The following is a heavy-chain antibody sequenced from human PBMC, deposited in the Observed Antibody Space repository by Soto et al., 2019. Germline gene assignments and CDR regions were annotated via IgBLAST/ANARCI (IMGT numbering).Heavy chain of an antibody. D-gene: IGHD2-2*01. CDR3: ARGPMSCTSSSCPYFFDY. CDR1: GYTFTNYD. V-gene: IGHV1-8*01. CDR2: MNPNSGNT. Sequence: QVQLVQSGAEVKKPGASVKVSCKASGYTFTNYDINWVRQATEQGLEWMGWMNPNSGNTGYAQKLQGRVTMTRNTSMSTASMELSSLRSEDTAVYYCARGPMSCTSSSCPYFFDYWAQGTLVTVSS. J-gene: IGHJ4*02.